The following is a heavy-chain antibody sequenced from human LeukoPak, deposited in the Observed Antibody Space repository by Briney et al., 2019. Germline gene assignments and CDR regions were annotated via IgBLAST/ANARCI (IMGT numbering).Heavy chain of an antibody. Sequence: PSETLSLTCAVYGGSFSGDYWSWIRQPPGKGLEWIGYIYYSGSTNYNPSLKSRVTISVDTSKNQFSLKLSSVTAADTAVYYCAQDISGLGTAAQVWGQGTLVTVSS. D-gene: IGHD7-27*01. V-gene: IGHV4-59*01. CDR1: GGSFSGDY. CDR2: IYYSGST. J-gene: IGHJ4*02. CDR3: AQDISGLGTAAQV.